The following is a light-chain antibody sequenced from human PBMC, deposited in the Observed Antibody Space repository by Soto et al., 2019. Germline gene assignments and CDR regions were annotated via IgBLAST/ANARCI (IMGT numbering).Light chain of an antibody. J-gene: IGKJ1*01. CDR2: GAS. CDR3: QQYGSPLA. V-gene: IGKV3-20*01. CDR1: QSVSSSY. Sequence: EIVLTQSPGTLSLSPGERATLSCRASQSVSSSYLAWYQQKPGQAPRLLIYGASSRATGIPDRFSGSGSGTDFTLTISRLEPEDFAVHYCQQYGSPLAFGQGTKVEIK.